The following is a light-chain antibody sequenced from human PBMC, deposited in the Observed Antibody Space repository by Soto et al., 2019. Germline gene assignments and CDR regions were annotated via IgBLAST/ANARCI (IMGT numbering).Light chain of an antibody. CDR2: EVS. J-gene: IGLJ1*01. Sequence: LTQPASVSGSPGQSITISCTGSSTDVGGYNYVSWYQQHPGKAPKVMIYEVSNRPSGVSNRFSGSKSGNTASLTISRLQAEDEADYYCSSYTSSSTYVFGTGTKVTVL. CDR1: STDVGGYNY. V-gene: IGLV2-14*01. CDR3: SSYTSSSTYV.